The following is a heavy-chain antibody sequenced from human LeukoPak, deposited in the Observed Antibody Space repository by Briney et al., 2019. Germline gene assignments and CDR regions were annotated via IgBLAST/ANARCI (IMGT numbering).Heavy chain of an antibody. V-gene: IGHV3-30*02. J-gene: IGHJ4*02. CDR1: GFTSSSYG. Sequence: GGSLRLSCAASGFTSSSYGMHWVRQAPGKGLEWVAFIRYDGSNKYYADSVKGRFTISRDNSKNTLYLQMNSLRAEDTAVYYCAKDSAPSSSWDIIDYWGQGTLVTVSS. CDR2: IRYDGSNK. CDR3: AKDSAPSSSWDIIDY. D-gene: IGHD6-13*01.